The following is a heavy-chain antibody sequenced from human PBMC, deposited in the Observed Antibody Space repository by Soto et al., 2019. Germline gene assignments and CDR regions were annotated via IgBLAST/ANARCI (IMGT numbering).Heavy chain of an antibody. J-gene: IGHJ6*02. D-gene: IGHD1-7*01. CDR1: GFTFSSYG. Sequence: PGGSLRLSCAASGFTFSSYGMHWVRQAPGKGLEWVGRIKSKTDGGTTDYAAPVKGRFTISRDDSKNTLYLQMNSLKTEDTAVYYCTTPNWNYGYYYGMDVWGQGTTVTVSS. CDR2: IKSKTDGGTT. CDR3: TTPNWNYGYYYGMDV. V-gene: IGHV3-15*01.